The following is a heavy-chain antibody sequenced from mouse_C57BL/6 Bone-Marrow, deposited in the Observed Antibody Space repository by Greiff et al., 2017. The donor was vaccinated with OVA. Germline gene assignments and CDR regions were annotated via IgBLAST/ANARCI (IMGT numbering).Heavy chain of an antibody. Sequence: EVHLVESGGGLVKPGGSLKLSCAVSGFTFSDYGMHWVRQAPEKGLEWVAYISSGSSTNYYADTVTGRITNPRDNAKNTLFLQRNNLKSEDTAMYYCAGEVTIAYWDIDDWGTGTTVTVSS. D-gene: IGHD2-1*01. CDR1: GFTFSDYG. CDR3: AGEVTIAYWDIDD. J-gene: IGHJ1*03. CDR2: ISSGSSTN. V-gene: IGHV5-17*01.